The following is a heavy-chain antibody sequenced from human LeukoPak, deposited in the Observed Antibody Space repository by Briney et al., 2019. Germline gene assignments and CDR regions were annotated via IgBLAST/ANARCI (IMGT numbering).Heavy chain of an antibody. D-gene: IGHD6-13*01. CDR1: GGSISSGSYY. Sequence: SETLSLTCTVSGGSISSGSYYWSWIRQPAGKGLEWIGRIYTSGSTNYNPSLKSRVTISVDTSKNQFSLKLSSVTAADTAVYYCARHEQQPHYYYYYGMDVWGQGTTVTVSS. CDR3: ARHEQQPHYYYYYGMDV. J-gene: IGHJ6*02. CDR2: IYTSGST. V-gene: IGHV4-61*02.